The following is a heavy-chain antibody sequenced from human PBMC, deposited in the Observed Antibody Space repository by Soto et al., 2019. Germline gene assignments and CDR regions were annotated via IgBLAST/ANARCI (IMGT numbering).Heavy chain of an antibody. D-gene: IGHD4-17*01. CDR2: ISSSSTI. J-gene: IGHJ4*02. CDR3: ARDLNYGLFDY. V-gene: IGHV3-48*01. Sequence: LRLSCAASGFTFSSYSMNWVRQAPGKGLEWVSYISSSSTIYYADSVKGRFTISRDNAKNSLYLQMNSPRAEDTAVYYCARDLNYGLFDYWGQGTLVTVSS. CDR1: GFTFSSYS.